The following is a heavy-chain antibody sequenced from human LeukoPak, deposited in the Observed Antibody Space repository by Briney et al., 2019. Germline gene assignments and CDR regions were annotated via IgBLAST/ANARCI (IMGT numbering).Heavy chain of an antibody. J-gene: IGHJ4*02. CDR2: ISSSSSTI. Sequence: GGSLRLSCAASGFTFSSYWMTWVRQAPGKGLEWVSYISSSSSTIYYADSVKGRFTISRDNAKNSLYLQMNSLRAEDTAVYYCARDYRNYFDYWGQGTLVTVSS. V-gene: IGHV3-48*04. D-gene: IGHD1-14*01. CDR3: ARDYRNYFDY. CDR1: GFTFSSYW.